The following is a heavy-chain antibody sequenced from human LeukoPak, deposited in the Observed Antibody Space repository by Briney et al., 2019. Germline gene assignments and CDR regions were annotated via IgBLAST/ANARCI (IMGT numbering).Heavy chain of an antibody. D-gene: IGHD3-22*01. Sequence: GGSLRLSCAASGFTFSSYWMSWVRQAPGKGLEWVANIKQDGSEKYYVDSVKGRFTISRDNAENSLYLQMNSLRAEDTAVYYCARDRYYYDSSALYAFDIWGQGTMVTVSS. CDR2: IKQDGSEK. CDR3: ARDRYYYDSSALYAFDI. CDR1: GFTFSSYW. J-gene: IGHJ3*02. V-gene: IGHV3-7*01.